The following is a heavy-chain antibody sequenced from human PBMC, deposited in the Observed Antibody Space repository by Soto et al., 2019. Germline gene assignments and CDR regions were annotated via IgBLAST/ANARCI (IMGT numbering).Heavy chain of an antibody. Sequence: SDAMSLTCTVSGCSTSSYRWSWFRQPPGKELQYIGYIYYSGSTNYNPSLKSRVTISDDTSTNQFSLTLSSVTAADTAVYYCARGWWEREGYVMDAWGQGTTVT. D-gene: IGHD1-26*01. V-gene: IGHV4-59*08. CDR1: GCSTSSYR. J-gene: IGHJ6*01. CDR3: ARGWWEREGYVMDA. CDR2: IYYSGST.